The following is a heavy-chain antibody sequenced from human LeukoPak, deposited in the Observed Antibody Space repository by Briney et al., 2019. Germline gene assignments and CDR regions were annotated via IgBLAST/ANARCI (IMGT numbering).Heavy chain of an antibody. D-gene: IGHD1-7*01. Sequence: GGSLRLSCAASGLTSTSYGMHWVRQAPGKGLEWVAVIWNDGSNKYYADSVKGRFSISRDNSKNTLYLQMNSLRVEDMAVYYCARPSGTWGAFDIWGQGTMVTVSS. CDR1: GLTSTSYG. V-gene: IGHV3-33*01. CDR2: IWNDGSNK. J-gene: IGHJ3*02. CDR3: ARPSGTWGAFDI.